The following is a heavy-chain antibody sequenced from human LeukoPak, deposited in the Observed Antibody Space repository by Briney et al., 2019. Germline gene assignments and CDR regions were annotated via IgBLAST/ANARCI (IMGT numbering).Heavy chain of an antibody. CDR3: SRDVLGAVAGFDY. V-gene: IGHV3-21*01. CDR1: GFTLSTYR. J-gene: IGHJ4*02. D-gene: IGHD6-19*01. CDR2: ISKIINYI. Sequence: GGSLRLSCAAYGFTLSTYRMKWVSQAEGKGMEWDSSISKIINYIYYAYSVKRRFTVSRDNAKNSLYLQMNSLRAEDIAVYYCSRDVLGAVAGFDYWGQGTLVTVSS.